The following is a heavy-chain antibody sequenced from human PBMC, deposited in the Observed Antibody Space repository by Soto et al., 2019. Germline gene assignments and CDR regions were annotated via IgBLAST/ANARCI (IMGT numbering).Heavy chain of an antibody. J-gene: IGHJ6*02. Sequence: GGSLRLSCAASGFTFSSYWMSWVRQAPGKGLEWVANIKQDGSEKYYVDSVKGRFTISRDNAKNSLYLQMNILRAEDTAVYYCARDHGSVAVRAESFYYYGMDVWGQGTTVTVSS. CDR2: IKQDGSEK. CDR3: ARDHGSVAVRAESFYYYGMDV. V-gene: IGHV3-7*05. D-gene: IGHD6-19*01. CDR1: GFTFSSYW.